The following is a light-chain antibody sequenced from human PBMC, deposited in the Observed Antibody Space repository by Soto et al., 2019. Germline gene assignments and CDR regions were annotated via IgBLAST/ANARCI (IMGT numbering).Light chain of an antibody. V-gene: IGKV3-20*01. CDR3: QQYGSSPQT. CDR2: GAS. Sequence: EIVLTQSPGTLSLSPGERATLSCRASQSVSSSYFAWYQQKPGQAPRLLISGASTRATGLPDRFSGSGSGTDFTLTISSLEPEEFAVYYCQQYGSSPQTFGQGTKVEIK. J-gene: IGKJ1*01. CDR1: QSVSSSY.